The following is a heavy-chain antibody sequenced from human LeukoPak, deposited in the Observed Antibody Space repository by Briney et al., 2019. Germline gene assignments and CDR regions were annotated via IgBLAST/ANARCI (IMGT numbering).Heavy chain of an antibody. CDR1: GGSISSGGYY. D-gene: IGHD6-6*01. CDR2: IYYSGST. Sequence: PSQTLSLTCTVSGGSISSGGYYWSWIRQHPGKGLEWIGYIYYSGSTYYNPSLKSRVTISVDTAKNQFSLKLSSVTAADTAVYYCARGSRLALAARPEVLVSFDPWGQGTLVTVSS. J-gene: IGHJ5*02. CDR3: ARGSRLALAARPEVLVSFDP. V-gene: IGHV4-31*03.